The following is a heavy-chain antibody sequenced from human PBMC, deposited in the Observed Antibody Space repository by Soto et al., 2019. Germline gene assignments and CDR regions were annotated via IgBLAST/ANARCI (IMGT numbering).Heavy chain of an antibody. CDR1: GGTFSSYA. Sequence: SVKVSCKASGGTFSSYAISWVRQAPGQGLEWMGGIIPIFGTANYAQKFQGRVTITADESTSTAYMELSSLRSEDTAVYYCARDTYGDPGAFDYWGQGTLVTVSS. CDR3: ARDTYGDPGAFDY. D-gene: IGHD4-17*01. V-gene: IGHV1-69*13. CDR2: IIPIFGTA. J-gene: IGHJ4*02.